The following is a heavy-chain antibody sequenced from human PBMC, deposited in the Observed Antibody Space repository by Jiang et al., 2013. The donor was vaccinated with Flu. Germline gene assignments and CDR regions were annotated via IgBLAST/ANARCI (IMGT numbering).Heavy chain of an antibody. J-gene: IGHJ6*04. CDR2: IYHSGST. CDR3: ARGQLLGYYGMDV. D-gene: IGHD1-1*01. CDR1: GYSISSGYY. V-gene: IGHV4-38-2*01. Sequence: LLKPSETLSLTCAVSGYSISSGYYWGWIRQPPGKGLEWIGSIYHSGSTYYNPSLKSRVTISVDTSKNQFSLKLSSVTAADTAVYYCARGQLLGYYGMDVWGKGTTVTVSS.